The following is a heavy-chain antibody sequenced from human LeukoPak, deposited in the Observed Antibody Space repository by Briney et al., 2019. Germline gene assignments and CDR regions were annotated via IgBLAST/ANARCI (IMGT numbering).Heavy chain of an antibody. Sequence: PGGSLRLSCAASGFTFSSYWMHWVRQAPGKGLVWVSRINSDGSSTSYADSVKGRFTISRDNAKNTLYLQMNSLRAEDTAVYYCASDEYQLLSVRFGQLYYYGMDVWGQGTTVTVPS. CDR3: ASDEYQLLSVRFGQLYYYGMDV. J-gene: IGHJ6*02. CDR1: GFTFSSYW. CDR2: INSDGSST. V-gene: IGHV3-74*01. D-gene: IGHD2-2*01.